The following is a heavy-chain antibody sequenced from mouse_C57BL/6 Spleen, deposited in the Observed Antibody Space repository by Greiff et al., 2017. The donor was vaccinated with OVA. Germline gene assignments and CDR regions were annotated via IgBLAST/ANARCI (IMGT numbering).Heavy chain of an antibody. D-gene: IGHD3-2*02. J-gene: IGHJ2*01. V-gene: IGHV1-55*01. CDR3: ARRGVRSSGSYYFDY. CDR1: GYTFTSYW. Sequence: QVQLQQPGAELVKPGASVKMSCKASGYTFTSYWITWVKQRPGQGLEWIGDIYPGSGSTNYNEKFKSKATLTVDTSSSTAYMQLSSLTSEDSAVYYCARRGVRSSGSYYFDYWGQGTTLTVSS. CDR2: IYPGSGST.